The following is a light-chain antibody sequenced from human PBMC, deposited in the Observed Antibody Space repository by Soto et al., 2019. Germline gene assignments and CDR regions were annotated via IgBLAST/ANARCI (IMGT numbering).Light chain of an antibody. Sequence: QSVLTQPASVSGSPGQSITISCTGTSSDIGGYNYVSWYQQHPGKAPKLMIYEVSNRPSGVSNRFSGSKSGNTASLTISGLQAEDEADYCCSSYRGRKSLVFGTGTKVTVL. J-gene: IGLJ1*01. CDR2: EVS. CDR3: SSYRGRKSLV. V-gene: IGLV2-14*01. CDR1: SSDIGGYNY.